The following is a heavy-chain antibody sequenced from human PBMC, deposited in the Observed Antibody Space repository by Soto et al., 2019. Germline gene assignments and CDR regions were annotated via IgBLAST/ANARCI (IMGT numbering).Heavy chain of an antibody. CDR2: IYWDDDK. V-gene: IGHV2-5*02. D-gene: IGHD2-2*01. CDR3: AHRPTGYCSSTSCYYEARFDP. CDR1: GFSLSTSGVG. J-gene: IGHJ5*02. Sequence: SGPTLVNPTQTLTLTCTFSGFSLSTSGVGVGWIRQPPGKALEWLALIYWDDDKRYTPILKSRLTITKDTSKNQVVLNMTNMGPADTATYYCAHRPTGYCSSTSCYYEARFDPWGQGTLVTVSS.